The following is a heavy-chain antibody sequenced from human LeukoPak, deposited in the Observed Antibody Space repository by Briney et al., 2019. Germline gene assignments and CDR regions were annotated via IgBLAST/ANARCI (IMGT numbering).Heavy chain of an antibody. D-gene: IGHD6-19*01. CDR3: ARVEQWLDASDI. CDR2: INPNSGGT. J-gene: IGHJ3*02. Sequence: ASVKVSCKASGYTFTGYYMHWVRQAPGQGLEWMGWINPNSGGTNYAQKFQGRVTMTRDTSISTAYMELSRLRSDDTAVYYCARVEQWLDASDIWGQGTMVTVSS. V-gene: IGHV1-2*02. CDR1: GYTFTGYY.